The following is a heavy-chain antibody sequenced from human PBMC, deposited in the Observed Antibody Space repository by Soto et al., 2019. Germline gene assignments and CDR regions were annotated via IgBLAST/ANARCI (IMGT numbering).Heavy chain of an antibody. CDR2: ISGRGGST. J-gene: IGHJ1*01. CDR3: AKLSDAEYFQH. Sequence: EVQLLESGGGLVQPGGSLRLSCAASGFTFSSYAMSWVRQAPGKGLEWVSAISGRGGSTYYAYSVKGRFTISRDNSKNALYLQMNRLRAEDTAVYYCAKLSDAEYFQHWGQGTLVTVSS. V-gene: IGHV3-23*01. CDR1: GFTFSSYA.